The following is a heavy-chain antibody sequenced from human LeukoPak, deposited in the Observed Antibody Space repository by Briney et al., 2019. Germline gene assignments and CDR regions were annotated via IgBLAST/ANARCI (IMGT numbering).Heavy chain of an antibody. J-gene: IGHJ4*02. CDR2: LRYDGNNK. CDR1: GFTFSKYG. V-gene: IGHV3-30*02. D-gene: IGHD1-26*01. CDR3: AKGYETIVGATTLDY. Sequence: HPGGSLRLPCAASGFTFSKYGMHWVRQAPGKGLEWVAFLRYDGNNKYYADSVKGRFTISRDNSKNTLYLQMNSLRAEGTAVYYCAKGYETIVGATTLDYWGQGTLVTVSS.